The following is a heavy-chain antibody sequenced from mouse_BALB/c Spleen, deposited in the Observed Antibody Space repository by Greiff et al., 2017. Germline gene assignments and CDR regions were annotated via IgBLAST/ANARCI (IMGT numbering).Heavy chain of an antibody. D-gene: IGHD2-4*01. V-gene: IGHV1S81*02. CDR3: ARSGDYDGFDY. CDR2: INPSNGRT. CDR1: GYTFTSYW. J-gene: IGHJ2*01. Sequence: QVQLQQSGAELVKPGASVKLSCKASGYTFTSYWMHWVKQRPGQGLEWIGEINPSNGRTNYNEKFKSKATLTVDKSSSTAYMQLSSLTSEDSAVYYCARSGDYDGFDYWGQGTTLTVSS.